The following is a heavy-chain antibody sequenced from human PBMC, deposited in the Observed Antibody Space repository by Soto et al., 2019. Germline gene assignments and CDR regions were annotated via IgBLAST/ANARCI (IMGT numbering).Heavy chain of an antibody. CDR1: GGSFSGYY. CDR3: ARPAWSGNRDSFAS. V-gene: IGHV4-34*01. D-gene: IGHD3-3*01. J-gene: IGHJ4*02. CDR2: INHSGGT. Sequence: SETLSLTCAVYGGSFSGYYWTWISQPPGKGLEWIGEINHSGGTNYNPSLKSRVTISVDTSKNQFSLKLRSVTAADTAVYYCARPAWSGNRDSFASCGQATLVT.